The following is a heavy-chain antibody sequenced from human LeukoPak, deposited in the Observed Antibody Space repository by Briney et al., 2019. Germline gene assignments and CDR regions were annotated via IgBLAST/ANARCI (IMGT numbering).Heavy chain of an antibody. J-gene: IGHJ4*02. Sequence: GGSLRLSCAASGFTFRNYAMSWVPQAPGKGLECVSAITGSGGNTYYADPVKGRFTISRDNSKNTVFLQMNSLRAEDTAVYYCAKWGDYDVLTGYYVSDYWGQGTLVTVSS. CDR1: GFTFRNYA. CDR3: AKWGDYDVLTGYYVSDY. CDR2: ITGSGGNT. V-gene: IGHV3-23*01. D-gene: IGHD3-9*01.